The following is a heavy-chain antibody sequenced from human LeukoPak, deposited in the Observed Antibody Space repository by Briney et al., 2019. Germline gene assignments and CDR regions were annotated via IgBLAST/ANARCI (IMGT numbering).Heavy chain of an antibody. CDR1: GFTFSDYY. CDR3: ARWGVDDYVWGSYRYTVGYYFDY. Sequence: PGGSLRLSCAASGFTFSDYYMSWIRQAPGKGLEWVSYISSSSSYTNYADSVKGRFTISRDNAKNSLYLQMNSLRAEDTAVYYCARWGVDDYVWGSYRYTVGYYFDYWGQGTLVTVSS. CDR2: ISSSSSYT. V-gene: IGHV3-11*03. D-gene: IGHD3-16*02. J-gene: IGHJ4*02.